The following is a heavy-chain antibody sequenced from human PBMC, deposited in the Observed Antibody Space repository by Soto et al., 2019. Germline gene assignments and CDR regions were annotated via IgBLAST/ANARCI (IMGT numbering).Heavy chain of an antibody. D-gene: IGHD3-3*01. Sequence: GGSLRLSCAASGFTFGSYAMSWVRQAPGKGLEWVAVIWYDGSNKYYADSVKGRFTISRDNSKNTLYLQMNSLRAEDTAVYYCARDSSPSIFGVVPTSYGMDVWGQGTTVTVSS. CDR1: GFTFGSYA. CDR3: ARDSSPSIFGVVPTSYGMDV. V-gene: IGHV3-33*08. CDR2: IWYDGSNK. J-gene: IGHJ6*02.